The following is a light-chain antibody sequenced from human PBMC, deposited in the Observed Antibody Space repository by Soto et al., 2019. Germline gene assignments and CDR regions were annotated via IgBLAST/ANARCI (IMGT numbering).Light chain of an antibody. V-gene: IGLV2-23*02. J-gene: IGLJ1*01. Sequence: HSVLTQPASVSGSPGQSITISCTGTSSDVGSYNLVSWYQQHPGKAPKLMIYEVSKRPSGVSNRFSASKSGNTASLTISGLQAEDEADYYCCSYAHSSTYVFGTGTKVTVL. CDR2: EVS. CDR1: SSDVGSYNL. CDR3: CSYAHSSTYV.